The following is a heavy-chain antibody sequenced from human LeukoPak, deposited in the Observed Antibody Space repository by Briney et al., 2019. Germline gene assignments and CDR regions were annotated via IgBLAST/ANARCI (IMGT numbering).Heavy chain of an antibody. J-gene: IGHJ4*02. Sequence: SETLSLTCTVSSGSISSYYWSWIRQPPGKGLEWIGYIYYSGSTNYNPSLKGRVTISVDTSKDQFSLKLSSVTAADTAVYYCARGSGYYDSSGSDYWGQGTLVTVSS. CDR3: ARGSGYYDSSGSDY. V-gene: IGHV4-59*01. CDR2: IYYSGST. CDR1: SGSISSYY. D-gene: IGHD3-22*01.